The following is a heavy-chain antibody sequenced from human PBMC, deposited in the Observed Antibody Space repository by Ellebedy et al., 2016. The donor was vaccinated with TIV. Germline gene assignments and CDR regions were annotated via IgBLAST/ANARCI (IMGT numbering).Heavy chain of an antibody. D-gene: IGHD4/OR15-4a*01. Sequence: ASVKVSCKASGYSFTNYGISWVRQAPGHGLEWMGWINPDSGGTNLPQKFQGRVTMTRDTSVNTAYMELSRLQSDDTAVYYCARVLRATSGMDVWGQGTTVIVS. CDR1: GYSFTNYG. J-gene: IGHJ6*02. V-gene: IGHV1-2*02. CDR3: ARVLRATSGMDV. CDR2: INPDSGGT.